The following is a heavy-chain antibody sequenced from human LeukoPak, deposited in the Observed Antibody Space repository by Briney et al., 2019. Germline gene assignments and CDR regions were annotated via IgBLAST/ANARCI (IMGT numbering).Heavy chain of an antibody. J-gene: IGHJ4*02. CDR1: GYTFTNYY. CDR3: ASTNYGQGFDY. V-gene: IGHV1-46*01. D-gene: IGHD4-17*01. CDR2: INPSGGST. Sequence: ASVKVSCKASGYTFTNYYMHWVRQAPGQGLEWMGIINPSGGSTSYAQKFQGRVTMTRDTSTSTVYMELSSLRSEDTAVYYCASTNYGQGFDYWGQGTLVTVSS.